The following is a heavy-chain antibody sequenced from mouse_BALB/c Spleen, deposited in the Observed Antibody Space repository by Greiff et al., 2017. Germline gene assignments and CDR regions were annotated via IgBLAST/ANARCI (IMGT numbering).Heavy chain of an antibody. CDR1: GFTFSSYA. J-gene: IGHJ4*01. CDR3: ARVPYVAMDY. D-gene: IGHD2-12*01. V-gene: IGHV5-6-5*01. CDR2: ISSGGST. Sequence: EVKLMESGGGLVKPGGSLKLSCAASGFTFSSYAMSWVRQTPEKRLEWVASISSGGSTYYPDSVKGRFTISRDNARNILYLQMSSLRSEDTAMYYCARVPYVAMDYWGQGTSVTVSS.